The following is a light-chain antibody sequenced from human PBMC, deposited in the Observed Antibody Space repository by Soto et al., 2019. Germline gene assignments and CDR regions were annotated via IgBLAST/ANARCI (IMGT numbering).Light chain of an antibody. CDR2: EVS. CDR3: SSYAGSNNFV. J-gene: IGLJ2*01. Sequence: ALTQPPSASGSPGQSVTISCTGTSSDVGDYNYVSWYQQHPGKAPKLMIYEVSKRPSGVPDRFSGSKSGNTASLTVSGLQAEDEADYYCSSYAGSNNFVFGGGTKLTVL. V-gene: IGLV2-8*01. CDR1: SSDVGDYNY.